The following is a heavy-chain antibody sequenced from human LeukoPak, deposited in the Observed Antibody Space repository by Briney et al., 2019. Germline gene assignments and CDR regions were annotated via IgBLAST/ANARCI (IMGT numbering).Heavy chain of an antibody. D-gene: IGHD4-17*01. J-gene: IGHJ4*02. CDR2: IYHSGST. V-gene: IGHV4-30-2*01. CDR1: GGSISSGGYY. CDR3: PRDNHVDYEGAFDY. Sequence: PSETLSLTCTASGGSISSGGYYWSWIRQPPGKGLEWIGYIYHSGSTYYNPSIKRRATICVDTSNNQFSLKLSPVAAADTAVYLCPRDNHVDYEGAFDYWGQGTRVTVSS.